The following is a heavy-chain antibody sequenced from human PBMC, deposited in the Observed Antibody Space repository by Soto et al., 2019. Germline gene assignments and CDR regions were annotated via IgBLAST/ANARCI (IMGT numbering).Heavy chain of an antibody. V-gene: IGHV4-38-2*02. CDR1: GYSISSGYY. CDR2: IYHSGST. CDR3: ARGDGSYSTDAFDI. J-gene: IGHJ3*02. Sequence: SETLSLTCTVSGYSISSGYYWGWIRQPPGKGLEWIGSIYHSGSTYYNPSLKSRVTISVDTSKNQFSLKLSSVTAADTAVYYCARGDGSYSTDAFDIWGQGTMVTVSS. D-gene: IGHD1-26*01.